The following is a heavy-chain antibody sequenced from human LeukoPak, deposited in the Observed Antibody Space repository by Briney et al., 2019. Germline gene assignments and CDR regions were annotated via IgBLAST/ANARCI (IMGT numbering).Heavy chain of an antibody. D-gene: IGHD3-22*01. CDR2: IRRDGGAA. CDR3: ASDHENGYYIH. J-gene: IGHJ4*02. V-gene: IGHV3-7*01. Sequence: PGGSLRLSXIASGFTFRDYWMTWVRRAPGKGLEWVANIRRDGGAAYYVDSVKGRFTISRDNAENSLFLQMNSLRVEDTAVYYCASDHENGYYIHWGQGTLVTVSS. CDR1: GFTFRDYW.